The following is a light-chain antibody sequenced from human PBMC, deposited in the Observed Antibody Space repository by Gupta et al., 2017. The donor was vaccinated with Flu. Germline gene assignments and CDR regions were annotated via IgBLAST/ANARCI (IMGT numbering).Light chain of an antibody. Sequence: DIQMTQSPSSLSASVGDRVTITCRASQSISSYLNWYQQKPGKAPKLLIYAASRLQSGVPSRFSGSGSVTDFTLTISMLQPEDFATYYFQQRDSTPVTFGQATKMQIK. CDR1: QSISSY. V-gene: IGKV1-39*01. CDR3: QQRDSTPVT. J-gene: IGKJ2*01. CDR2: AAS.